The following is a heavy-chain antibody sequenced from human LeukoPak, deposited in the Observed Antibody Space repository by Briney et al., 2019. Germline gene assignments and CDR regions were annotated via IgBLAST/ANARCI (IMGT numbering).Heavy chain of an antibody. Sequence: GASVKVSCKASGYTFTSYGISWVRQAPGQGLEWMGWISAYNGNTNYAQKLQGRVTMTTDTSTSTAYMELRSLRSDDTAVYYCARDEDCSSTSCFPNLDYWGQGTLVTVSS. CDR3: ARDEDCSSTSCFPNLDY. CDR2: ISAYNGNT. J-gene: IGHJ4*02. D-gene: IGHD2-2*01. V-gene: IGHV1-18*01. CDR1: GYTFTSYG.